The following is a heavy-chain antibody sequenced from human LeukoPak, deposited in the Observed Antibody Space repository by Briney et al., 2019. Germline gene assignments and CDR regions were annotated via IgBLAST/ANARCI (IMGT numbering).Heavy chain of an antibody. D-gene: IGHD3-22*01. CDR2: ISAYNGNT. CDR3: ARFRMDYDSSGYFPDAFDI. CDR1: GYTFTSYG. J-gene: IGHJ3*02. V-gene: IGHV1-18*01. Sequence: ASVKVSCKASGYTFTSYGISWVRQAPGQGLEWMGWISAYNGNTNYAQKLQGRVTMTTDTSTSTACMELRSLRSDDTAVYYCARFRMDYDSSGYFPDAFDIWGQGTMVTVSS.